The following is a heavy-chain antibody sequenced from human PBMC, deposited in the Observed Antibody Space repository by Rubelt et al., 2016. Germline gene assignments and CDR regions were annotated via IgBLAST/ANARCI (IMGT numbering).Heavy chain of an antibody. D-gene: IGHD6-19*01. Sequence: QVQLVQSGAEVKKPGASVKVSCKASGYTFTGYYMHWVRQAPGQGLEWMGWINPNSGGTNYAQKFQGRVTMTGDTASSTADMELSRVGSDDQAVYYCARDLYKGPRWLVAYWGQGTLVTVSS. J-gene: IGHJ4*02. CDR1: GYTFTGYY. CDR2: INPNSGGT. CDR3: ARDLYKGPRWLVAY. V-gene: IGHV1-2*02.